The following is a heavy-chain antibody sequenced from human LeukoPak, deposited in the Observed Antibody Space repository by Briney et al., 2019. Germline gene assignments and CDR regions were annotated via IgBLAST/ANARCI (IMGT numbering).Heavy chain of an antibody. CDR2: INPNSGGT. J-gene: IGHJ3*02. Sequence: ASVKVSCKASGYTFTGYYMHWVRQAPGQGLEWMGWINPNSGGTNYAQKFQGRVTMTRDTSISTAYMELSSLRSEDTAVYYCARGSGSGWGDAFDIWGQGTMVTVSS. D-gene: IGHD6-19*01. CDR3: ARGSGSGWGDAFDI. V-gene: IGHV1-2*02. CDR1: GYTFTGYY.